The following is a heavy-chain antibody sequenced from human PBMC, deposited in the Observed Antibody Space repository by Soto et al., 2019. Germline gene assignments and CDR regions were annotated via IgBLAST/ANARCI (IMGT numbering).Heavy chain of an antibody. V-gene: IGHV4-34*01. CDR2: INHSGST. CDR3: ARVAVADYFDY. Sequence: SETLSLTCAVYGGSFSCYYWSWIRQPPGKGLEWMGEINHSGSTNYNPSLKSRVTISVDTSKNQFSLKLSSVTAADTAVYYCARVAVADYFDYWGQGTLVTVSS. CDR1: GGSFSCYY. J-gene: IGHJ4*02. D-gene: IGHD6-19*01.